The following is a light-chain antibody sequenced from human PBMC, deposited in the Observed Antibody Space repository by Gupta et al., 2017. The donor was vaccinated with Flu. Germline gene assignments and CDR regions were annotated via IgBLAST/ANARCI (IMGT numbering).Light chain of an antibody. J-gene: IGKJ1*01. CDR2: WAS. V-gene: IGKV4-1*01. CDR1: QSVLYSSNNKNY. Sequence: SQSVLYSSNNKNYLAWYQQKPGQPPKLLIYWASTRESGVPDRFSGSGSGTDFTLTISSLQAEDVAVYYCQQYYSTPLTFGQGTKVEIK. CDR3: QQYYSTPLT.